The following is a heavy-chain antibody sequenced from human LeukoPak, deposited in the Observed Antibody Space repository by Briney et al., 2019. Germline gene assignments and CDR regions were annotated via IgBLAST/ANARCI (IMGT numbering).Heavy chain of an antibody. V-gene: IGHV4-59*01. CDR2: IYYSGST. J-gene: IGHJ4*02. D-gene: IGHD3-22*01. Sequence: SETLSLTCAVSGGSISSYYWSWIWQTPGKGLECVGYIYYSGSTNYNPSLTSRVTISVDKSKNHFSLKLSSVTAGDRVVYYCASIDSSVYYWGQGTLVTVSS. CDR1: GGSISSYY. CDR3: ASIDSSVYY.